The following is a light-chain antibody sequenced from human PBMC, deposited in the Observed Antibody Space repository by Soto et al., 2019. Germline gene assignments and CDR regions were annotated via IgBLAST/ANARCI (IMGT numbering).Light chain of an antibody. CDR2: DTK. CDR1: TGAVTSGYY. V-gene: IGLV7-43*01. J-gene: IGLJ7*01. CDR3: LLYYGGAWV. Sequence: QTVVTQEPSLTVSPGGTVTLTCASSTGAVTSGYYPNWFQQKPGQAPRSLIYDTKNKHSWTPARFSGSLLGGKAALTLSGVQPEDEAEYYCLLYYGGAWVFGGGTQLTVL.